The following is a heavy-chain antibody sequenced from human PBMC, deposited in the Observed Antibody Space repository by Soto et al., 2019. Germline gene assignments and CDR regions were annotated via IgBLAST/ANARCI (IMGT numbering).Heavy chain of an antibody. V-gene: IGHV5-51*01. CDR2: IYPGDSDT. CDR3: ARHRPYSSSSPYYFDY. D-gene: IGHD6-6*01. Sequence: GESLKISCKGSGYSFTSYWIGWVRQMPGKGLEWMGIIYPGDSDTRYSPSFQGQVTISADKSISTAYLQWSSLKASDTAMYYCARHRPYSSSSPYYFDYWGQGTLVTVSS. J-gene: IGHJ4*02. CDR1: GYSFTSYW.